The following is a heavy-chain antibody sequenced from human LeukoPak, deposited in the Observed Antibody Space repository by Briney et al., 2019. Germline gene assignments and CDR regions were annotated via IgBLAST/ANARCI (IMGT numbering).Heavy chain of an antibody. CDR3: AELGITMIGGV. D-gene: IGHD3-10*02. J-gene: IGHJ6*04. V-gene: IGHV3-66*01. CDR1: GFTVSSNY. Sequence: GGSLRLSCAASGFTVSSNYMTWVRQAPGKGLEWVSVIYKNAITYHADTVKGRSTISRDNAKNSLYLQMNSLRAEDTAVYYCAELGITMIGGVWGKGTTVTISS. CDR2: IYKNAIT.